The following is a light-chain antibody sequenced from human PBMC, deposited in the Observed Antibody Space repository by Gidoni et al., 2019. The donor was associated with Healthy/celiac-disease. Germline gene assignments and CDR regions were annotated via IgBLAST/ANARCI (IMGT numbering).Light chain of an antibody. CDR3: QQSYSTPLS. CDR1: QSISSY. CDR2: AAS. J-gene: IGKJ2*03. Sequence: DIQLTQSPSSLSASVGDRVTITCRASQSISSYLNWYQQKPGKAPKLLIYAASSLQSGVPSRFSGSGSGTDLTLTISSLQPEDFATYYCQQSYSTPLSVGQGTKLEIK. V-gene: IGKV1-39*01.